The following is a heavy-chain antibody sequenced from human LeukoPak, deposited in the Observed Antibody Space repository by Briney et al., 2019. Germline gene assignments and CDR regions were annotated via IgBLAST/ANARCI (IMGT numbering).Heavy chain of an antibody. D-gene: IGHD3-22*01. CDR3: ARLRRGFDISGYYAFDI. J-gene: IGHJ3*02. CDR1: GGSISSYY. Sequence: SETLSLTCTVSGGSISSYYWSWIRQPPGKGLEWIGYIYYNGSTNYNPSLRSRVTISVDTSKNQFSLKLTSVTAADTAVYYCARLRRGFDISGYYAFDIWGQGTMVTVSS. V-gene: IGHV4-59*01. CDR2: IYYNGST.